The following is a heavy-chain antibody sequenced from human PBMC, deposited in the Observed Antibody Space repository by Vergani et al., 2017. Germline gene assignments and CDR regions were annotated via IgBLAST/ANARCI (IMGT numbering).Heavy chain of an antibody. CDR1: GGSVSSGSYY. CDR2: IYYSGST. J-gene: IGHJ4*02. V-gene: IGHV4-61*10. CDR3: SRAYCSTTNGYSGADYFDS. D-gene: IGHD2-2*01. Sequence: QVQLQESGPGLVKPSETLSLTCTVSGGSVSSGSYYWSWIRQPAGKGLEWIGYIYYSGSTNYNPSLKSRVTISGDTSKNQFSLKLSSVTAADSAVYYCSRAYCSTTNGYSGADYFDSWGQGTLVTVSS.